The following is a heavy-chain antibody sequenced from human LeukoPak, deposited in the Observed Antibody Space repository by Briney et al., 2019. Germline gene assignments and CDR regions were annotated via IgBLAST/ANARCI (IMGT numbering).Heavy chain of an antibody. Sequence: TFADSQFTFKNFAMSWVRQAPGKGLECVSAISGSGGRTYYADSVKGRFTISRDISNNTVYLQMNSLRAEDTAVFYCAGGTPYYFGYWGQGTLVTVSS. CDR1: QFTFKNFA. V-gene: IGHV3-23*01. J-gene: IGHJ4*02. CDR2: ISGSGGRT. D-gene: IGHD1-1*01. CDR3: AGGTPYYFGY.